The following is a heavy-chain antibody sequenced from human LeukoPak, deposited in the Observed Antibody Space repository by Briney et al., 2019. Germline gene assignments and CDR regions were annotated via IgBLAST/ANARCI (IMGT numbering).Heavy chain of an antibody. CDR3: AKPRVYSSSWYYFDY. CDR2: ISYDGSNK. Sequence: PGGSLRLSCAASGFTFSSYGMHWVRQAPGKGLEWVAVISYDGSNKYYADSVKGRFTISRDNSKNTLYLQMNSLRAEDTAVYYCAKPRVYSSSWYYFDYWGQGTLVTVSS. D-gene: IGHD6-13*01. J-gene: IGHJ4*02. CDR1: GFTFSSYG. V-gene: IGHV3-30*18.